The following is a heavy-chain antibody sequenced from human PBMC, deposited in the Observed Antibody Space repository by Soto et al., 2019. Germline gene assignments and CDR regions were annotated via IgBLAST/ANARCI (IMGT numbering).Heavy chain of an antibody. D-gene: IGHD5-12*01. V-gene: IGHV3-21*01. CDR2: ISSSSSYI. J-gene: IGHJ4*02. CDR3: ARDSRVEMAAINDY. Sequence: GSLRLSCAASGFTFSSYSMNWVRQAPGKGLEWVSSISSSSSYIYYADSVKGRFTISRDNAKNSLYLQMNSLRAEDTAVYYCARDSRVEMAAINDYWGQGTLVTVSS. CDR1: GFTFSSYS.